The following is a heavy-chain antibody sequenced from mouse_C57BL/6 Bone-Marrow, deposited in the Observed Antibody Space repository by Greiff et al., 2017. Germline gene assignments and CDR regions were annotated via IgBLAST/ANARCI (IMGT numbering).Heavy chain of an antibody. Sequence: VQLQQSGPELVKPGASVKISCKASGYAFSSSWMNWVKQRPGKGLEWIGRIYPGDGDTNYNGKFKGKATLTVDKSSSTAYMQLSSLTSEEAAVYFCARGGTFADWGKGTLVTVSA. CDR3: ARGGTFAD. CDR1: GYAFSSSW. V-gene: IGHV1-82*01. CDR2: IYPGDGDT. J-gene: IGHJ3*01.